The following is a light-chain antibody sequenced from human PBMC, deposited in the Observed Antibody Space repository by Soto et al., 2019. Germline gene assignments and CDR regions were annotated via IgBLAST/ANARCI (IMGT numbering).Light chain of an antibody. J-gene: IGKJ1*01. V-gene: IGKV1-17*03. CDR3: LQHNSYPRP. Sequence: DIQMTQSPSAMSASVGDRVTITCRASQGIGNYLAWFQQKPGKVPKRLIYGASNLQSGVPSRFSGSGSGTEFTLTISSLQPEDFVTYYCLQHNSYPRPFGQGTKVDSK. CDR1: QGIGNY. CDR2: GAS.